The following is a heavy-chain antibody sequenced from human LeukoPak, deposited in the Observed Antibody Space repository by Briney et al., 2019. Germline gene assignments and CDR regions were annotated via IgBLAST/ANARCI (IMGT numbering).Heavy chain of an antibody. J-gene: IGHJ6*02. V-gene: IGHV4-4*02. CDR3: AREKGYLMEVDV. CDR1: GDSISSDSW. Sequence: PSETLSLTCAVSGDSISSDSWWIWVRQAPGKGLEWIGERYHDGRRTYNPSLKSRVSISLDESENQFSLELTSVTAAGTAVYFCAREKGYLMEVDVWGQGTTVTVSS. D-gene: IGHD6-13*01. CDR2: RYHDGRR.